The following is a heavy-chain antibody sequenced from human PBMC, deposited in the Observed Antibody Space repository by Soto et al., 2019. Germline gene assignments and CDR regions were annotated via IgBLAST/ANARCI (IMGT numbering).Heavy chain of an antibody. D-gene: IGHD2-2*01. J-gene: IGHJ6*02. CDR1: GFTFSSYS. CDR3: AREREDIVVPAAIRHYYYYGMDV. Sequence: VQLVESGGDLVKPGGSLRLSCAASGFTFSSYSMNWVRQAPGKGLEWVSSISSSSSYIYYADSVKGRFTISRDNAKNSLYLQMNSLRAEDTAVYYCAREREDIVVPAAIRHYYYYGMDVWGQGTTVTVSS. CDR2: ISSSSSYI. V-gene: IGHV3-21*01.